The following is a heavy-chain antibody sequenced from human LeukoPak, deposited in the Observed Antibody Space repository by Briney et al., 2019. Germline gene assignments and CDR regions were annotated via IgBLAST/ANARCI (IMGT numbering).Heavy chain of an antibody. CDR3: AKDLVSYYDILTGYSAFDY. CDR2: ISGSGGST. V-gene: IGHV3-23*01. D-gene: IGHD3-9*01. J-gene: IGHJ4*02. Sequence: GGSLRLSCAASGFTFSSYAMSWVRQAPGKGLEWVSAISGSGGSTYYADSVKGRFTISRDNSKNTLYLQMNSLSAEDTAVYYCAKDLVSYYDILTGYSAFDYWGQGTLVTVSS. CDR1: GFTFSSYA.